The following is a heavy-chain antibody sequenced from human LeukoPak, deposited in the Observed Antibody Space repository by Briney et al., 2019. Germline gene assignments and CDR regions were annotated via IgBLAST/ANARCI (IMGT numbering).Heavy chain of an antibody. Sequence: SETLSLTCAVYGGSFSGYYWSWIRQPPGKGLEWIGEINHSGSTNYNPSLKSRVTISVDRSKNQFSLKLSSVTAADTAVYYCARASPELRFLEWLPSFGWFDPWGQGTLVTVSS. D-gene: IGHD3-3*01. V-gene: IGHV4-34*01. CDR1: GGSFSGYY. CDR3: ARASPELRFLEWLPSFGWFDP. CDR2: INHSGST. J-gene: IGHJ5*02.